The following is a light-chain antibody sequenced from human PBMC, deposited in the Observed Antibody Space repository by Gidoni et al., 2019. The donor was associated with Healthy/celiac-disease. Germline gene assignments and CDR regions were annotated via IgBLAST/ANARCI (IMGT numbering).Light chain of an antibody. CDR1: SSDVGDYNY. Sequence: QSALTQPASVSGSPGQSIPISCTGTSSDVGDYNYVSWYQQHPGKAPKLMIFDVTNRPSGVSNRFSGSKSGNTASLTIAGLQAEDEADYYCSSYTSSSTRLYVFGTGTKVAVL. J-gene: IGLJ1*01. CDR3: SSYTSSSTRLYV. CDR2: DVT. V-gene: IGLV2-14*01.